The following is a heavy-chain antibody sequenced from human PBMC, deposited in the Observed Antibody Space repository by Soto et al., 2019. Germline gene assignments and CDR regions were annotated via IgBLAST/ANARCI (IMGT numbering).Heavy chain of an antibody. CDR1: GGTFSSYA. V-gene: IGHV1-69*05. CDR3: ARASSPHGYNRRFFDY. Sequence: QVQLVQSGAEVKKPGSSVKVSCKASGGTFSSYAISWVRQAPGQGLEWMGGIIPIFGTANYAQKFQGRVTITXXEXTXXAYMELSSLRSEDTAVYYCARASSPHGYNRRFFDYWGQGTLVTVSS. J-gene: IGHJ4*02. D-gene: IGHD5-12*01. CDR2: IIPIFGTA.